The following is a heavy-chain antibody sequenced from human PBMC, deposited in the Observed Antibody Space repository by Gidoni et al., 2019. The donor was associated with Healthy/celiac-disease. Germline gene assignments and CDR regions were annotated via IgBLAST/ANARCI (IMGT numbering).Heavy chain of an antibody. V-gene: IGHV4-61*01. CDR3: AREGAASGWAFDI. CDR2: IYYSGST. CDR1: GCSVSSGSYY. D-gene: IGHD3-10*01. Sequence: QVQLQESGPGPVKPSETLSLTCSVSGCSVSSGSYYWSWIRQPPGKGLEWIGYIYYSGSTNYNPSLKSRVTISVDTSKNQFSLKLTSVTAADTAVYYCAREGAASGWAFDIWGQGTMVTVSS. J-gene: IGHJ3*02.